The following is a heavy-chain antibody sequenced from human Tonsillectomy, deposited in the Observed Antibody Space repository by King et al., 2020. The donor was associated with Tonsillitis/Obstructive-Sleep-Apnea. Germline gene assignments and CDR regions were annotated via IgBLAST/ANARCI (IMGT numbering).Heavy chain of an antibody. CDR3: ASLWIQVDS. V-gene: IGHV3-48*02. Sequence: QLVQSGGGLVHPGGSLRISCAASGFTFSSYSMNWVRQAPGKGLEWVSYISSSGSTIYYSDSVVGLFTISIDNAKNSLYLQMNSLRDEDTAVYYCASLWIQVDSWGQGTLVTVSS. J-gene: IGHJ4*02. D-gene: IGHD5-18*01. CDR2: ISSSGSTI. CDR1: GFTFSSYS.